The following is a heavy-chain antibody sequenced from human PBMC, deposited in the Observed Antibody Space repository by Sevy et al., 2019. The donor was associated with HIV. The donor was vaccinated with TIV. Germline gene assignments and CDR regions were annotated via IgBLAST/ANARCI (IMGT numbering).Heavy chain of an antibody. CDR2: ISSSSNYI. CDR3: ARDGARITMVQGVMAYYHGMDV. J-gene: IGHJ6*02. V-gene: IGHV3-21*01. D-gene: IGHD3-10*01. CDR1: GFTFSTYS. Sequence: GGSLRLSCAASGFTFSTYSMNWVRQAPGKGLEWVSSISSSSNYIYYADSLKGRFTLSGDKAKNSLYLQMNSLRADDTAGYYCARDGARITMVQGVMAYYHGMDVWGQGTTVTVSS.